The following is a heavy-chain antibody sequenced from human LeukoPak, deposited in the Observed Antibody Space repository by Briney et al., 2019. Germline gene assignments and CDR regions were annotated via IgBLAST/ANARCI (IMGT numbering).Heavy chain of an antibody. CDR1: GFTFSSYG. CDR3: AKETADYGDYLFDY. Sequence: GRSLRLSCAASGFTFSSYGMHWVRQAPGKGLEWVAVISYDGSNKYYADSVKGRLTISRDNSKNTLYLQMDSLRAEDTAVYYCAKETADYGDYLFDYWGQGTLVTVSS. V-gene: IGHV3-30*18. J-gene: IGHJ4*02. D-gene: IGHD4-17*01. CDR2: ISYDGSNK.